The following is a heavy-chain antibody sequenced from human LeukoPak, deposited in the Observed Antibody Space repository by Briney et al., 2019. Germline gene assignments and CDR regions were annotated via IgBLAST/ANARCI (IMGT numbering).Heavy chain of an antibody. Sequence: GGSLRLSCAASGFTFSSYAMHWDRQAPGKGLEWVAVISYDGSNKYYADSVKGRFTISRDNSKNTLYLQMNSLRAEDTAVYYCAREHDYGDYWPLDYWGQGTLVTVSS. CDR3: AREHDYGDYWPLDY. CDR1: GFTFSSYA. J-gene: IGHJ4*02. D-gene: IGHD4-17*01. CDR2: ISYDGSNK. V-gene: IGHV3-30*04.